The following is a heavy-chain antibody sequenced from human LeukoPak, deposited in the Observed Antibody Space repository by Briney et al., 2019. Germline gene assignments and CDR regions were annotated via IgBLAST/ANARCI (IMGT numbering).Heavy chain of an antibody. Sequence: SETLSLTCTVSGGSISSGGSYWSWIRQHPGKGLEWIGYIYYSGSTYYNPSLKSRVTISVDTSKNQFSLKLSSVTAADTAVYYCASLNGSGWSYLRTAEYFQHWGQGTLVTVSS. CDR2: IYYSGST. CDR3: ASLNGSGWSYLRTAEYFQH. J-gene: IGHJ1*01. V-gene: IGHV4-31*03. CDR1: GGSISSGGSY. D-gene: IGHD6-19*01.